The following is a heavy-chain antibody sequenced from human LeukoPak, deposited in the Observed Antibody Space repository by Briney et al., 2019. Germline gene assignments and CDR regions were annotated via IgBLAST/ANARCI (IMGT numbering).Heavy chain of an antibody. CDR1: GGSISSYY. D-gene: IGHD2-2*01. CDR3: ARGPYCSSTSCYRYYYYYMDV. Sequence: KPSETLSLTCTVSGGSISSYYWSWIRQPPGKGLEWIGYIYYSGSTNYNPSLKSRVTISLDTSKNQFSLKLSSATAADTAVYYCARGPYCSSTSCYRYYYYYMDVWGKGTTVTVSS. CDR2: IYYSGST. V-gene: IGHV4-59*01. J-gene: IGHJ6*03.